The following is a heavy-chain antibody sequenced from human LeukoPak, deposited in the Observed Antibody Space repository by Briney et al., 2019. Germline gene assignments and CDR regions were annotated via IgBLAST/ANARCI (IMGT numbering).Heavy chain of an antibody. CDR3: AKNPVAYYFDY. CDR1: GFTFSSCA. Sequence: GGSLRLSCAASGFTFSSCAMSWVRQAPGKGLEWVSGISGSGGHTYYADSVKGRFTISRNNSKNTLYLQMNSLRAEDTAVYYCAKNPVAYYFDYWGQGTLVTVSS. CDR2: ISGSGGHT. J-gene: IGHJ4*02. V-gene: IGHV3-23*01.